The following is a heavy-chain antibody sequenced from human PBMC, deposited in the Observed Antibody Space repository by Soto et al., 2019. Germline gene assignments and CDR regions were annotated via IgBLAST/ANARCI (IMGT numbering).Heavy chain of an antibody. Sequence: GASVKVSCKASGYTFTSYDINWVRQATGQGLEWMGWMNPNSGNTCYAQKFQGRVTMTRNTSISTAYMELSSLRSEDTAVYYCARLPSYYDSSGYYQGNNYYYYYGMDVWGQGTTVTVSS. CDR1: GYTFTSYD. CDR2: MNPNSGNT. J-gene: IGHJ6*02. V-gene: IGHV1-8*01. D-gene: IGHD3-22*01. CDR3: ARLPSYYDSSGYYQGNNYYYYYGMDV.